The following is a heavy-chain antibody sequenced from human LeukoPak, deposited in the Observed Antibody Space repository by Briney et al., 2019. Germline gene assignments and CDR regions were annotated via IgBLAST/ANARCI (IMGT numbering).Heavy chain of an antibody. CDR1: GGSISSSSYY. CDR2: IYYSGST. CDR3: ARYWGPYDNSGAYFDY. V-gene: IGHV4-39*01. J-gene: IGHJ4*02. D-gene: IGHD3-22*01. Sequence: SKTLSLTCTVSGGSISSSSYYWGWIRQPPGKGLEWIGSIYYSGSTYYNPSLKSRVTISVDTSKNQFSLKLSSVTAADTAVYYCARYWGPYDNSGAYFDYWGQGTLVTVSS.